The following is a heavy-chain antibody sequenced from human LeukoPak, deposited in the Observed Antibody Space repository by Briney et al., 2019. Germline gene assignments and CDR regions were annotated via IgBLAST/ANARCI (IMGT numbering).Heavy chain of an antibody. V-gene: IGHV4-59*01. J-gene: IGHJ5*02. CDR2: IYYSGST. CDR1: GGSISGYY. CDR3: AKGGWSPGAS. D-gene: IGHD2-15*01. Sequence: SETLSLTCTVSGGSISGYYWSWIRQPPGKGLEWIGYIYYSGSTNYNPSLKSRVTISVDTSKNQFSLKLSSVTAADTAVYYCAKGGWSPGASWGQGTLVTVSS.